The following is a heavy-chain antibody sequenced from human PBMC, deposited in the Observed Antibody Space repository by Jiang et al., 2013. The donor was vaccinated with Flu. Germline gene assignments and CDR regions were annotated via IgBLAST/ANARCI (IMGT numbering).Heavy chain of an antibody. CDR2: ISGSGDST. J-gene: IGHJ5*02. CDR1: GFTFSKNG. D-gene: IGHD3-3*01. Sequence: VQLVESGGGLGQPGGSLRLSCAASGFTFSKNGMNWVRQAPGKGLEWVSGISGSGDSTHYADSVKGRFTISRDNSKNTLYLQMNNLRAEDTAVYYCAKGGPNYDFWSGFGHDNWFDPWAREPWSPSPQ. V-gene: IGHV3-23*04. CDR3: AKGGPNYDFWSGFGHDNWFDP.